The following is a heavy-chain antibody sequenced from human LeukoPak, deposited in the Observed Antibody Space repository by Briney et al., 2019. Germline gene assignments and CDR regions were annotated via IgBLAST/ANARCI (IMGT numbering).Heavy chain of an antibody. CDR3: ARGRSSGYYSPGDYYYMDV. Sequence: ASVKVSCKASGYTFTGYYMHWVRQAPGQGLEWMGWINPNSGGTNYAQKFQGRVTTTRDTSISTAYMELSRLRSDDTAVYYCARGRSSGYYSPGDYYYMDVWGKGTTVTVSS. CDR1: GYTFTGYY. D-gene: IGHD3-22*01. J-gene: IGHJ6*03. V-gene: IGHV1-2*02. CDR2: INPNSGGT.